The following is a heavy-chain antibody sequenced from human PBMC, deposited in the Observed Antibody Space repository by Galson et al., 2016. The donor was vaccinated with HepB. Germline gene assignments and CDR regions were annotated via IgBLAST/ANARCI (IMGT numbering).Heavy chain of an antibody. Sequence: SLRLSCAASGFIFSGFGMDWVRQASGKGLEWVGRVRSKANNYATVYAASVKGRFTISRDDSKNTAYLQMNSLKTEDTAVYYCMGVAATGGPLDIWGQGTMVSVSS. CDR1: GFIFSGFG. V-gene: IGHV3-73*01. CDR2: VRSKANNYAT. CDR3: MGVAATGGPLDI. D-gene: IGHD6-13*01. J-gene: IGHJ3*02.